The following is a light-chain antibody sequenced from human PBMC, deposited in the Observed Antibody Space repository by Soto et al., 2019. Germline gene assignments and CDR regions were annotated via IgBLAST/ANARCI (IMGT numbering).Light chain of an antibody. Sequence: QSVLTQPPSASGTPGQRVTISCSGSSSNIGSNYVYWYQQLPGTAPKLLIYRNNQRPSGVPDRFSGSKSGTPASLAISGLRSEDEADYYCAAWDDSLSGVVFGGGTKLTV. CDR2: RNN. CDR3: AAWDDSLSGVV. CDR1: SSNIGSNY. J-gene: IGLJ2*01. V-gene: IGLV1-47*01.